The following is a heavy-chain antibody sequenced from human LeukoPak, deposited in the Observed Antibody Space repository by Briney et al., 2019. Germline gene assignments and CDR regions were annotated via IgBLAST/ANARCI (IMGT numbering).Heavy chain of an antibody. CDR2: ISWNSGSI. V-gene: IGHV3-9*01. CDR1: GFTFDDYA. Sequence: PGRSLRLSCAASGFTFDDYAMHWVRQAPGKGLEWVSGISWNSGSIGYADSVKGRFTISRDNAKNTLYLQMNSLRAEDTAVYYCVTVTSDYWGQGTLVTVSS. J-gene: IGHJ4*02. D-gene: IGHD4-17*01. CDR3: VTVTSDY.